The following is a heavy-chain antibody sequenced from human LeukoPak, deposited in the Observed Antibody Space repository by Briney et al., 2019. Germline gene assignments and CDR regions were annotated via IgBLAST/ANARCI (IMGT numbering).Heavy chain of an antibody. CDR2: IYSGGST. CDR1: GFTVSSNY. CDR3: ARDSSSSSWYRGYFDY. D-gene: IGHD6-13*01. V-gene: IGHV3-66*01. J-gene: IGHJ4*02. Sequence: GGSLRLFCAASGFTVSSNYMSWVRQAPGKGLEWVSVIYSGGSTYYADSVKGRFTISRDNSKDTLYLQMNSLRAEDTAVYYCARDSSSSSWYRGYFDYWGQGTLVTVSS.